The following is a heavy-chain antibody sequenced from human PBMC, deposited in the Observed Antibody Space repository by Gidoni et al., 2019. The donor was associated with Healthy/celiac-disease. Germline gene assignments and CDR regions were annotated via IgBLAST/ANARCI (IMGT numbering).Heavy chain of an antibody. J-gene: IGHJ4*02. Sequence: EVQLVESGGGLVQPGGSLRLSCAASGFTFSSYWMHWVRQAPGKGLVWVSRSNSDGSSTSYADSVKGRFTISRDNAKNTLYLQMNSLRAEDTAVYYCARVIPGYCSGGSCTGRYFDYWGQGTLVTVSS. CDR1: GFTFSSYW. D-gene: IGHD2-15*01. CDR3: ARVIPGYCSGGSCTGRYFDY. V-gene: IGHV3-74*01. CDR2: SNSDGSST.